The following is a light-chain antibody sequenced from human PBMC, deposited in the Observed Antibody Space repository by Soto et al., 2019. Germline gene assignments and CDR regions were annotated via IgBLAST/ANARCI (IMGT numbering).Light chain of an antibody. Sequence: EIVLTQSPGTLSVSPGERATLSCRASQSVSGSLAWYQQKPGQAPRLLFYGASTRATGVPARFSGSGSGTELTLTISSLQSEDCAVYDCQQYNKWLYTFGQGTKVDIK. CDR2: GAS. CDR1: QSVSGS. CDR3: QQYNKWLYT. V-gene: IGKV3-15*01. J-gene: IGKJ2*01.